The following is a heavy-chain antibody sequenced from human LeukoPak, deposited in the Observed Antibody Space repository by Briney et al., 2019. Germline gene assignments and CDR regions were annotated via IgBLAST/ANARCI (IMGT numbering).Heavy chain of an antibody. CDR3: ARADSLPAGDYHYWYMDV. Sequence: ASVKVSCKASGYTFTGYYMHWVRQDPRQGLQWMGWINPNTGGTDYAQKFQGRVTMTRDTSISTVYMELSSLRSDDTAVYYCARADSLPAGDYHYWYMDVWGKGTTVTVSS. D-gene: IGHD2-2*01. CDR2: INPNTGGT. J-gene: IGHJ6*03. CDR1: GYTFTGYY. V-gene: IGHV1-2*02.